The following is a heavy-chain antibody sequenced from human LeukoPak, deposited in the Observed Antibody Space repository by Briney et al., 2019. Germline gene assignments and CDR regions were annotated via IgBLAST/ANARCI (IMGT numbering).Heavy chain of an antibody. CDR2: INQDGSEK. V-gene: IGHV3-7*01. D-gene: IGHD3-3*01. J-gene: IGHJ4*02. Sequence: GGSLRLSCAASGFTFSTYWMSWVRQAPGKGLEWVANINQDGSEKYYVDSVKGRFTISRDNAKNTLHLQMNSLRAEDTAVYYCARGGYYGSGRYYFDSWGQGTLVTVSS. CDR3: ARGGYYGSGRYYFDS. CDR1: GFTFSTYW.